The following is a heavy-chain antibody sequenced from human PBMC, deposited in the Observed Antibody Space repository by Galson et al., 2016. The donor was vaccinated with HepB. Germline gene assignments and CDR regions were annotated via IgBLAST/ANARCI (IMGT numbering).Heavy chain of an antibody. Sequence: SLRLSCAASGFSFYDYSMHWVRQPPGKGLEWVSGINWNSDSIGYAESVKGRFTISRDNAKNSLYLQMNSLRAEDTALYYCIKETRMGGADVWGHGTTVTVSS. J-gene: IGHJ6*02. V-gene: IGHV3-9*01. D-gene: IGHD3-16*01. CDR2: INWNSDSI. CDR3: IKETRMGGADV. CDR1: GFSFYDYS.